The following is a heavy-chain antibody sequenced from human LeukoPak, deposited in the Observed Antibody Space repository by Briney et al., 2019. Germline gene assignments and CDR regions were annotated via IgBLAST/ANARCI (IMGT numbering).Heavy chain of an antibody. D-gene: IGHD4-23*01. V-gene: IGHV3-7*01. Sequence: GGSLRLSCAASGFTFSNYWMSWVRQAPGKGLEWVANIRQRGSDKYYVDPVKGRFTISRDNAENSLYLQVNSLRAEDTAVYYCARGRYGGNSYYFDYWGQGTLVTVSS. CDR2: IRQRGSDK. CDR3: ARGRYGGNSYYFDY. CDR1: GFTFSNYW. J-gene: IGHJ4*02.